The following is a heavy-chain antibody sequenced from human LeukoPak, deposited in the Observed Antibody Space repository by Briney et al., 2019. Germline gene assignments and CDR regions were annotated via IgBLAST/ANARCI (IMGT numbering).Heavy chain of an antibody. CDR2: INPNSGGT. J-gene: IGHJ4*02. CDR3: ARDERTHYFDY. CDR1: GYTFTGYY. V-gene: IGHV1-2*02. D-gene: IGHD1-1*01. Sequence: ASVKVSCKASGYTFTGYYMHWVRQAPGQGLEWMGWINPNSGGTNYAQKLQGRVTMTTDTSTSAAYMELRSLRSDDTAVYYCARDERTHYFDYWGQGTLVTVSS.